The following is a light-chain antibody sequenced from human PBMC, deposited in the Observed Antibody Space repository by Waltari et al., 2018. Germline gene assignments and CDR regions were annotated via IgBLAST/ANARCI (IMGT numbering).Light chain of an antibody. CDR2: DVN. J-gene: IGLJ3*02. Sequence: HSALAQPASVSGSPGQSITISCTGTSSDVCGYNYVSWYQQHPGKAPRFMIYDVNNRPSGVSNRFSGSKSGNTASLTISGLQAEDEADYYCSSFTRTNSWVFGGGTKLTVL. V-gene: IGLV2-14*03. CDR3: SSFTRTNSWV. CDR1: SSDVCGYNY.